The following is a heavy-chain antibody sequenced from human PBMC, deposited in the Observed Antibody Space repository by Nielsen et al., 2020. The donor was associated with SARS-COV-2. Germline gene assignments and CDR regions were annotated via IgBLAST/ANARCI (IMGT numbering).Heavy chain of an antibody. V-gene: IGHV3-30-3*01. D-gene: IGHD3-3*01. CDR1: GFTFSSYA. CDR3: ARGGSGYYSYYYYMDV. CDR2: ISYDGSNK. J-gene: IGHJ6*03. Sequence: GESLKISCAASGFTFSSYAMHWVRQAPGKGLEWVAVISYDGSNKYYADSVKGRFTISRDNSKNTLYLQMNSLRAEDMAVYYCARGGSGYYSYYYYMDVWGKGTTVTVSS.